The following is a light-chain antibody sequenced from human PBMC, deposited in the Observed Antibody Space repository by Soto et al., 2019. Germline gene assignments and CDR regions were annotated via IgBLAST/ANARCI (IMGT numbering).Light chain of an antibody. Sequence: QSALTQPPSASGSPGQSVTISCTGTSSDVGGYNYVSWYQQHPGKAPKLMIYEVSKRPSGVPDRFSGSKSGNTASLTVSGLQAEDEADYYCAAWDASLKRVLFGGGTKVTVL. V-gene: IGLV2-8*01. CDR3: AAWDASLKRVL. J-gene: IGLJ2*01. CDR1: SSDVGGYNY. CDR2: EVS.